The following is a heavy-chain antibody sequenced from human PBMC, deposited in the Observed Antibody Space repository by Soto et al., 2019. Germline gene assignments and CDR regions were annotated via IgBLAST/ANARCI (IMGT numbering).Heavy chain of an antibody. CDR2: IYRGGSP. CDR3: ARDQRRFFDY. V-gene: IGHV3-53*01. J-gene: IGHJ4*02. CDR1: GFTVSSNY. Sequence: GGSLRLSCVVSGFTVSSNYMNWVRQAPGQGLEWVSVIYRGGSPYYADSVKDRFTISRDNSRNTVYLQMKSLRAEDTDVYYCARDQRRFFDYWGQGTLVTVSS.